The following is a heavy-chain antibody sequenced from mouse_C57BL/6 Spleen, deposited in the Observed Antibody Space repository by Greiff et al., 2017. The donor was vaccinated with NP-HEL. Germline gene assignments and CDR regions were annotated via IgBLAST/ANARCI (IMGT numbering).Heavy chain of an antibody. J-gene: IGHJ1*03. CDR3: ASHYGTYWYFDV. CDR1: GYAFSSSW. Sequence: VKLMESGPELVKPGASVKISCKASGYAFSSSWMNWVKQRPGKGLEWIGRIYPGDGDTNYNGKFKGKATLTADKSSSTAYMQLSSLTSEDSAVYFCASHYGTYWYFDVWGTGTTVTVSS. D-gene: IGHD1-1*01. CDR2: IYPGDGDT. V-gene: IGHV1-82*01.